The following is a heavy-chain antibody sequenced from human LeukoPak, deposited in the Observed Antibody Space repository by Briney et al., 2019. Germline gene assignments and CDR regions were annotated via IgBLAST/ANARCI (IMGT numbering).Heavy chain of an antibody. CDR1: GYTFTGYY. J-gene: IGHJ4*02. V-gene: IGHV1-18*04. CDR2: ISAYNGNT. D-gene: IGHD5-24*01. CDR3: ARVSRGWLQFARAVFDY. Sequence: ASVKVSCKASGYTFTGYYMHWVRQAPGQGLEWMGWISAYNGNTNYAQKLQGRVTMTTDTSTSTAYMELRSLRSDDTAVYYCARVSRGWLQFARAVFDYWGQGTLVTVSS.